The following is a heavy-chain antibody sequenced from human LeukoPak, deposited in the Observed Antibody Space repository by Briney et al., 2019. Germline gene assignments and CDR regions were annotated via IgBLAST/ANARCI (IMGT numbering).Heavy chain of an antibody. CDR2: INSDGSST. CDR1: GFTFSTYG. CDR3: GRDRYDFSGFDP. D-gene: IGHD3/OR15-3a*01. J-gene: IGHJ5*02. Sequence: GRSLRLSCAASGFTFSTYGMHWVRQGPGKGLVWVARINSDGSSTSYVDSVKGRFTISRDNAKNTLYLQMNSLRAEDTAVYYCGRDRYDFSGFDPWGQGTLVTVSS. V-gene: IGHV3-74*01.